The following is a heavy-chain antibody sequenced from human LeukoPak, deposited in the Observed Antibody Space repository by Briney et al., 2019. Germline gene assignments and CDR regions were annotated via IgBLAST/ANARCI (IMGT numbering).Heavy chain of an antibody. CDR2: IYTSGST. CDR1: GGSISSGSYY. CDR3: AKAGRDYQVLSRWFDP. V-gene: IGHV4-61*02. D-gene: IGHD1-26*01. J-gene: IGHJ5*02. Sequence: SETLSLTCTVSGGSISSGSYYWSWIRQPAGKGLEWIGRIYTSGSTNYNPSLKSRVTISVDTSKNQFSLKLTSMTAADTAMYYCAKAGRDYQVLSRWFDPWGQGTLVTVSS.